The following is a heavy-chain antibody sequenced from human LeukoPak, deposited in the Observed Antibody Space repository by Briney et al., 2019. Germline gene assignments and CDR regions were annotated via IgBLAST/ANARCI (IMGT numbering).Heavy chain of an antibody. CDR1: GASINGYY. D-gene: IGHD5-24*01. V-gene: IGHV4-59*01. J-gene: IGHJ4*02. Sequence: PSETLSLTCTVSGASINGYYWSWIRQPPGKGLEWIGNVHYILSSNYSPSLESRVTISMDTSQRQFSLKLTSVTAADTAVYYCACYKIVERNFDFWGQGMLVTVSS. CDR3: ACYKIVERNFDF. CDR2: VHYILSS.